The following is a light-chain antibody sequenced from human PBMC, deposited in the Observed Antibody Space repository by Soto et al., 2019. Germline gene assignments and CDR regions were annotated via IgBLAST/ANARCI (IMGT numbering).Light chain of an antibody. J-gene: IGLJ1*01. CDR1: SSDVGGYNY. V-gene: IGLV2-14*01. CDR2: DVS. CDR3: SSYTSSSTLLYV. Sequence: QSVLTQPASVSGSPGQSITISCTGTSSDVGGYNYVSWYQQHPGKPPKLMINDVSNRPSGVSNRFSGSKSGNTASLTISGLQAEDEADYDCSSYTSSSTLLYVFGTGTKLTVL.